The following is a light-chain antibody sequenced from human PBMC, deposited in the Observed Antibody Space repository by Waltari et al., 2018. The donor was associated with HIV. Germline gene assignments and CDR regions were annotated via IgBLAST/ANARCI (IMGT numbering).Light chain of an antibody. CDR1: NIGSKG. V-gene: IGLV3-21*04. Sequence: SYVLTQPPSVSVAPGKTARITCGGNNIGSKGVHWYQQKPGQAPVLVIYYDSHRPSGITERFSGSKSGNTATLTISRVEAGDEADYYCQLWDGTGDHPGVFGTGTQVTVL. CDR2: YDS. CDR3: QLWDGTGDHPGV. J-gene: IGLJ1*01.